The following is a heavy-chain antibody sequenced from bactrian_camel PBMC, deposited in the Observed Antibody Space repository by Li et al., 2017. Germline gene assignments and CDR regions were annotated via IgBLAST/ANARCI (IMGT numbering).Heavy chain of an antibody. V-gene: IGHV3S54*01. CDR1: GYGILYNR. J-gene: IGHJ4*01. CDR3: AADGLLPRCVPSGPYNY. D-gene: IGHD3*01. CDR2: IYTGGGTK. Sequence: QVQLVESGGGSVQAGGSLRLSCAVFGYGILYNRLGWIRQAPGKEREVVAVIYTGGGTKYYDDSVKGRFTISEDNTKNTLYLQMNSLKPEDSAMYYCAADGLLPRCVPSGPYNYWGQGTQVTVS.